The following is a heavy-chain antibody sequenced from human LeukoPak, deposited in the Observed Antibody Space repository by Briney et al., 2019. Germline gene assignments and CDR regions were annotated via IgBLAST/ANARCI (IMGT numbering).Heavy chain of an antibody. CDR3: AKDIAAAGTSGGGYDY. D-gene: IGHD6-13*01. CDR2: ISGSGGST. V-gene: IGHV3-23*01. J-gene: IGHJ4*02. Sequence: GGSLRLSCAASGFTFSSYAMRWVRQAPGKGLEWVLAISGSGGSTYYADSVKGRFTISRDNSKNTLYLQMNSLRAEDTAVYYCAKDIAAAGTSGGGYDYWGQGTLVTVSS. CDR1: GFTFSSYA.